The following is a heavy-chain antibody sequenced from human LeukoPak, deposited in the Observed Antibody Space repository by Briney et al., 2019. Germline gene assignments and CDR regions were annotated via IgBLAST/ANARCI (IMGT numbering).Heavy chain of an antibody. CDR3: ARVVTGYYYYMDV. CDR1: GGTFSSYA. CDR2: IIPIFGTA. Sequence: SVKVSCKASGGTFSSYAISWVRQPPGPGLEWMGGIIPIFGTANYAQKFQGRVTITADESTSTAYMELSSLRSEDTAVYYCARVVTGYYYYMDVWGKGTTVTVSS. J-gene: IGHJ6*03. D-gene: IGHD5-18*01. V-gene: IGHV1-69*13.